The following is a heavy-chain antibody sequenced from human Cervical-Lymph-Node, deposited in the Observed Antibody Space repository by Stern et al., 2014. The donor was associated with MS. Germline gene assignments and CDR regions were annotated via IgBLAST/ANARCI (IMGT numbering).Heavy chain of an antibody. V-gene: IGHV1-18*01. J-gene: IGHJ6*02. D-gene: IGHD2-2*02. Sequence: QVQLGQSGAEVRKPGASVKVSCRASGYTFSSFGISWVRRAPGQGLEWMGWISGYNGDTKYPQKFQGRVILTTDTSTSTAYMDLTSLRSDDTAMYYCARGPYCSSTSCYSNGYYFYGLDVWGQGTTVTVSS. CDR3: ARGPYCSSTSCYSNGYYFYGLDV. CDR1: GYTFSSFG. CDR2: ISGYNGDT.